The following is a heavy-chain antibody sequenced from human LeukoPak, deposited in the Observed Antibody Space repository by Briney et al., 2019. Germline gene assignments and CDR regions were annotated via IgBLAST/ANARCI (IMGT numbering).Heavy chain of an antibody. D-gene: IGHD3-3*01. CDR1: GFTFSSYA. Sequence: PGGSLRLSCAASGFTFSSYAMSWVRQAPGKGLEWVSAISGSGGSTYYADSVKGRFTISRDNSKNTLYLQMNSLRAEDTAVYYWANPPFGSGYYLPPQGWGQGTLVTVSS. V-gene: IGHV3-23*01. CDR3: ANPPFGSGYYLPPQG. J-gene: IGHJ4*02. CDR2: ISGSGGST.